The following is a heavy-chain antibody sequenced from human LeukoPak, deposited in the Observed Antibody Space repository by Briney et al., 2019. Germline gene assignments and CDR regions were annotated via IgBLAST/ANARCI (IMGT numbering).Heavy chain of an antibody. Sequence: ASVKVSCKASGGTFSSYAISWVRQAPGQGLEWMGRIIPIFGTANYAQKFQGRVTIPPDEYTRTPYMELSSLRCEDTAVFFFSRDGSGDAFDIWGQGTMVTVSS. CDR1: GGTFSSYA. CDR2: IIPIFGTA. J-gene: IGHJ3*02. CDR3: SRDGSGDAFDI. V-gene: IGHV1-69*13.